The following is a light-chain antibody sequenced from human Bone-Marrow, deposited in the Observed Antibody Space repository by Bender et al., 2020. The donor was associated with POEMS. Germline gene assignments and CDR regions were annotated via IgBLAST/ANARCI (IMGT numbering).Light chain of an antibody. CDR3: CSYAGSTTFVV. J-gene: IGLJ2*01. V-gene: IGLV2-23*02. CDR2: EVR. Sequence: QSALTQPASVSGSPGQSITISCTGASSDVGAYNLVSWYQQHPGKAPKLLIYEVRKRPSGVSNRFSGSKSDNTASLTISGLQAEDEADYYCCSYAGSTTFVVFGGGTRLTVL. CDR1: SSDVGAYNL.